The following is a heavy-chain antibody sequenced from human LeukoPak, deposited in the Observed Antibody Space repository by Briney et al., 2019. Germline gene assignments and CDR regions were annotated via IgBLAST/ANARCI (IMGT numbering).Heavy chain of an antibody. CDR3: VRDGGVLFGEFPFDY. J-gene: IGHJ4*02. V-gene: IGHV1-18*01. Sequence: ASVKVSCKASGYTFTSYGISWVRQAPGQGLEWMGWISAYNGNTNYARKLQGRVTMTTDTSTSTAYMELRSLTSDDTAVYYCVRDGGVLFGEFPFDYWGQGTLVTVSS. CDR2: ISAYNGNT. CDR1: GYTFTSYG. D-gene: IGHD3-10*01.